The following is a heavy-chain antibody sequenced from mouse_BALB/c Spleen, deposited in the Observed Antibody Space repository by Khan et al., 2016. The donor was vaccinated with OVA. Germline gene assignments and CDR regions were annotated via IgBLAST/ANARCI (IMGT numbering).Heavy chain of an antibody. CDR3: TRGGYSSFAY. Sequence: EVQLQESGTVLARPGASVKMSCKASGYSFTSYLIHWVKQRPGQGLEWIGDIYPGNSDTNFNQQFKDKAKLPAGTYASTAYMELSSLTNEDSSVYYCTRGGYSSFAYGGQGTLVTVSA. V-gene: IGHV1-5*01. J-gene: IGHJ3*01. CDR2: IYPGNSDT. D-gene: IGHD1-3*01. CDR1: GYSFTSYL.